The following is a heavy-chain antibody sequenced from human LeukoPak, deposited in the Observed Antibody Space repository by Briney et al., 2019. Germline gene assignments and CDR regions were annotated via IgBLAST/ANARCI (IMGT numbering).Heavy chain of an antibody. V-gene: IGHV4-34*01. CDR3: ARSATVTTGYFDF. CDR2: INHSGST. D-gene: IGHD4-17*01. CDR1: GGSFSGYY. Sequence: SETLSLTCAVYGGSFSGYYWSWIRQPPGKGLEWIGEINHSGSTNYNPSLKSRVTVSEDTSKNQFSLKLSSVTAADTAVYYCARSATVTTGYFDFWGQGTLVTVSS. J-gene: IGHJ4*02.